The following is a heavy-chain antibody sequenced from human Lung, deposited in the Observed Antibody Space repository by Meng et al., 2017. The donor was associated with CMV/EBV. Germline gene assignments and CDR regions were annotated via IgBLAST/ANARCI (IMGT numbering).Heavy chain of an antibody. V-gene: IGHV4-39*01. CDR1: GGTIKINSFY. CDR2: VFYSGST. J-gene: IGHJ4*02. CDR3: ARHFGSGSYPFDY. Sequence: SQTXSLTCAVSGGTIKINSFYWAWIRQTPGQGLEWIGSVFYSGSTYYNPSLKSRVTISVDTSKNQFSLNVYSVTAADTAVFYCARHFGSGSYPFDYWGQGILVNVSS. D-gene: IGHD1-26*01.